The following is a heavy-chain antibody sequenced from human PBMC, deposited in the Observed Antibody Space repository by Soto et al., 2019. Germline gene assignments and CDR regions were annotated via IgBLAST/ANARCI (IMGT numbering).Heavy chain of an antibody. D-gene: IGHD4-17*01. J-gene: IGHJ5*02. Sequence: QVQVVESGGGVVQPGRSLRISCAASGFTFSTYGMHWVRQAPGKGLEWVAVISYDGSNKYYADSVKGRFTISRDNSKNTLYLQMNSLRAEDTGVFYCAKDHLPYTVTTPGSWGQGTLVTVSS. CDR3: AKDHLPYTVTTPGS. V-gene: IGHV3-30*18. CDR2: ISYDGSNK. CDR1: GFTFSTYG.